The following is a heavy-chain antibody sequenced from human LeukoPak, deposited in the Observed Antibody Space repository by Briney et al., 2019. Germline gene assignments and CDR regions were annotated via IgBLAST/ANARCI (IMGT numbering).Heavy chain of an antibody. CDR3: ARGGEWFGELYYFDY. V-gene: IGHV4-39*07. CDR2: IYYGGTT. Sequence: PSETLSLTCTVSGGSISSNKYYWGWIRQPPGKGLEWIGNIYYGGTTYYNPSLKSRVTISVDRSKNQFSLKLSSVTAADTAVYYCARGGEWFGELYYFDYWGQGTLVTVSS. D-gene: IGHD3-10*01. CDR1: GGSISSNKYY. J-gene: IGHJ4*02.